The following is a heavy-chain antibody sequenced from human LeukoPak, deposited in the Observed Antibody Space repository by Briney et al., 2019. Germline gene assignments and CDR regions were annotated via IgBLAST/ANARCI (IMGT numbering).Heavy chain of an antibody. CDR3: ARDLKRGYSSGRYSWGTGSSNDY. J-gene: IGHJ4*02. Sequence: GASVKVSCKASGYTFTTYYIHWVRQAPGQGLEWMGIINPSGGSTSYAQKFQGRVSMTRDTSTRTVDMELSSLRSDDTAVYYCARDLKRGYSSGRYSWGTGSSNDYWGQGTLVTVSS. CDR1: GYTFTTYY. CDR2: INPSGGST. V-gene: IGHV1-46*01. D-gene: IGHD6-19*01.